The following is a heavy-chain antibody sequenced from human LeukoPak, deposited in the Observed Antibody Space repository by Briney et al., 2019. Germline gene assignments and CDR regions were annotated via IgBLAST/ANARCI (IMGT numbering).Heavy chain of an antibody. V-gene: IGHV3-9*01. CDR1: GFTFSSYA. J-gene: IGHJ5*02. CDR2: ISWNSGSI. CDR3: AKDHSSSWYLIGWFDP. Sequence: GGSLRLSCAASGFTFSSYAMSWVRQAPGKGLEWVSGISWNSGSIGYADSVKGRFTISRDNAKNSLYLQMNSLRAEDTALYYCAKDHSSSWYLIGWFDPWGQGTLVTVSS. D-gene: IGHD6-13*01.